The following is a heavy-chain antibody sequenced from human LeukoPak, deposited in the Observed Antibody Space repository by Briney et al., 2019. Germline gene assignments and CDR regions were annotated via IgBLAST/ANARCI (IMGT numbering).Heavy chain of an antibody. CDR2: IRSKAYGGTT. CDR3: TRAGYCSSTSCLANWFDP. CDR1: GFTFGDYA. J-gene: IGHJ5*02. Sequence: GGSLRLSCTASGFTFGDYAMSWLRQAPGKGLEWVGFIRSKAYGGTTEYAASVKGRFTISRDDSKSIAYLQMNSLKTEDTAVYYCTRAGYCSSTSCLANWFDPWGQGTLVTVSS. D-gene: IGHD2-2*01. V-gene: IGHV3-49*03.